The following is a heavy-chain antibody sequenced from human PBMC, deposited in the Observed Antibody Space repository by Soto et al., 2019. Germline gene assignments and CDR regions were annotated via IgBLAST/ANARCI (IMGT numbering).Heavy chain of an antibody. CDR1: GFTLSHYD. J-gene: IGHJ4*02. V-gene: IGHV3-30*18. D-gene: IGHD1-26*01. CDR3: AKGELMNPQLFEF. Sequence: QVQLVESGGGVVKPGRSLRLSCVASGFTLSHYDMNWVRRAPGKGLEWVAVVSYDGSNKYYGDSVRGRFTISRDNSKNTLYLQMNSLRAEDTAVYYCAKGELMNPQLFEFWGQGALVTVSS. CDR2: VSYDGSNK.